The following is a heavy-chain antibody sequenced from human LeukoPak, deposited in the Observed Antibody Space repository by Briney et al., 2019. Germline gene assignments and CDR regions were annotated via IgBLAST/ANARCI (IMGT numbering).Heavy chain of an antibody. V-gene: IGHV4-39*07. J-gene: IGHJ6*02. CDR3: ASLVAARPPPGYYYYGMDV. Sequence: SETLSLTCTVSGGSISSSSYYWGWIRQPPGKGLEWIGSIYYSGSTYYNPSLKSRVTISVDTSKNQFSLKLSSVTAADTAVYYCASLVAARPPPGYYYYGMDVWGQGTTVTVSS. CDR2: IYYSGST. D-gene: IGHD6-6*01. CDR1: GGSISSSSYY.